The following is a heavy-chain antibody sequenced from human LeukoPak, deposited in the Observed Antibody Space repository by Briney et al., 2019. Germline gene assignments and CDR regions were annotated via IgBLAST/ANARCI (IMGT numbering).Heavy chain of an antibody. CDR2: ISGSGGST. CDR3: AKDFGSSWLNWFDP. D-gene: IGHD6-13*01. CDR1: GFTFSSYA. V-gene: IGHV3-23*01. Sequence: PGGSLRLSCAASGFTFSSYAMSWVRQAPGKGLGWVSAISGSGGSTYYADSVKGRFTISRDSSKNTLYLQMNSLRAEDTAVYYCAKDFGSSWLNWFDPWGQGTLVTVSS. J-gene: IGHJ5*02.